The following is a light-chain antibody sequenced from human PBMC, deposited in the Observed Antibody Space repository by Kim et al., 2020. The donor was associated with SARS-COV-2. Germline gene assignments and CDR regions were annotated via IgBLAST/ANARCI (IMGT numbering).Light chain of an antibody. CDR3: QQYYSTPPWT. CDR1: QSVLYSSNNKNY. V-gene: IGKV4-1*01. Sequence: DIVMTQSPDSLAVSLGERATINCKSSQSVLYSSNNKNYLAWYQQKPGQPSKLLIYWASTRESGVPDRFSGSGSGTDFTLTISSLQAEDVAVYYCQQYYSTPPWTFGQGTKVDIK. CDR2: WAS. J-gene: IGKJ1*01.